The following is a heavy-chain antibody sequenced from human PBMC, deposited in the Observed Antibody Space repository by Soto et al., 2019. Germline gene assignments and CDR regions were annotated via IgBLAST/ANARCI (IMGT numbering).Heavy chain of an antibody. D-gene: IGHD1-26*01. CDR1: GYTFTSYT. CDR3: ARISRTYWADY. V-gene: IGHV1-18*01. J-gene: IGHJ4*02. CDR2: ISVYNGNT. Sequence: ASVKVSCKASGYTFTSYTISWVRLAPGQGLEWMGWISVYNGNTNYAQKVQGRVTMTTDTSTSTAYMELRSLRSDDTAVYYCARISRTYWADYWGQGTLVTXSS.